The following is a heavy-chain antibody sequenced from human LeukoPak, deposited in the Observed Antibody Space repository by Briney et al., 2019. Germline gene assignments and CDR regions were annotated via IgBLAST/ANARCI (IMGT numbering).Heavy chain of an antibody. CDR1: GVTFGDYA. V-gene: IGHV3-49*04. Sequence: GGSLRLSCTASGVTFGDYAMSWVRQAPGKGLEWVGFIRSKAYGGTAEYAASVKGRFTISRDDSKSIAYLQMNSLRAEDTAVYYCARDRSLRNPLYYFDYWGQGTLVTVSS. J-gene: IGHJ4*02. CDR2: IRSKAYGGTA. CDR3: ARDRSLRNPLYYFDY.